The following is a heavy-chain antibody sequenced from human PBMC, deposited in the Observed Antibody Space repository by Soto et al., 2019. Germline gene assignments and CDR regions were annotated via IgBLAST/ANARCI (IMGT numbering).Heavy chain of an antibody. CDR1: GYTFTSYD. Sequence: ASVKVSCKXSGYTFTSYDINWVRQATGQGLEWMGWMNPNSGNTGYAQKFQGRVTMTRNTSISTAYMELSSLRSEDTAVYYCARGATMMTDAFDIWGQGTMVTVSS. CDR2: MNPNSGNT. J-gene: IGHJ3*02. CDR3: ARGATMMTDAFDI. D-gene: IGHD3-22*01. V-gene: IGHV1-8*01.